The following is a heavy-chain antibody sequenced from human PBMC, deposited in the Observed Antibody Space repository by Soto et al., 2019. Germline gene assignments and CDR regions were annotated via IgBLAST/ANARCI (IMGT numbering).Heavy chain of an antibody. J-gene: IGHJ5*02. CDR1: GYTFTSYG. Sequence: QVQLVQSGAEVKKPGASVKVSCKASGYTFTSYGIIWVRQAPGQGLEWMGWISAYNGNTNYAQKLQGRVTMTTDTSTSTAYMELRSLRSDDTAVYYCARDIVVVPAAMVNWFDPWGQGTLVTVSS. V-gene: IGHV1-18*04. D-gene: IGHD2-2*01. CDR2: ISAYNGNT. CDR3: ARDIVVVPAAMVNWFDP.